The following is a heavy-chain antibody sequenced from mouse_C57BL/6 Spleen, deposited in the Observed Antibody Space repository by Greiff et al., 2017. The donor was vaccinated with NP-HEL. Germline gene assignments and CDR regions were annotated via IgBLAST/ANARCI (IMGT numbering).Heavy chain of an antibody. D-gene: IGHD1-1*01. CDR1: GFNIKDYY. Sequence: VHVKQSGAELVRPGASVKLSCTASGFNIKDYYMHWVKQRPEQGLEWIGRIDPEDGDTEYAPKFQGKATMTADTSSNTAYLQLSSLTSEDTAVYYCTFPYYYGPFAYWGQGTLVTVSA. CDR3: TFPYYYGPFAY. CDR2: IDPEDGDT. J-gene: IGHJ3*01. V-gene: IGHV14-1*01.